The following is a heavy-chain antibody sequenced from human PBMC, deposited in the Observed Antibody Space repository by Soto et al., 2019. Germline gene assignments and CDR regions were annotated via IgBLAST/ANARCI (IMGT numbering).Heavy chain of an antibody. CDR2: IIPIFGTA. CDR3: ARGWGYDSTDYYYAY. J-gene: IGHJ4*02. CDR1: GGTFSRHA. V-gene: IGHV1-69*01. Sequence: QVQLVQSGAEVRKPGSSVKVSCKASGGTFSRHAISWVRQAPGQGLEWMGGIIPIFGTANHAQKFQGRVTIIADESTSTVYMELSSLRSEDTAIYYCARGWGYDSTDYYYAYWGQGTLVIVSP. D-gene: IGHD3-22*01.